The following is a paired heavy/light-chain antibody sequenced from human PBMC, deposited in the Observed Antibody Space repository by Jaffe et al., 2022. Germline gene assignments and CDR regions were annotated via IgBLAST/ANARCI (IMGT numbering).Heavy chain of an antibody. J-gene: IGHJ4*02. Sequence: QVQLVQSGAEVKKPGASVKVSCKASGDTFTTHYMHWVRQAPGQGLEWMGIIKSSGGSTTYAQKFQGRVTMTRDTSTSTVYMELRSLTSEDTAVYYCATELRDSLYFDFWGQGTLVTVSS. CDR1: GDTFTTHY. CDR2: IKSSGGST. CDR3: ATELRDSLYFDF. D-gene: IGHD2-15*01. V-gene: IGHV1-46*01.
Light chain of an antibody. CDR1: QSVSSTS. J-gene: IGKJ2*01. CDR3: QQYGTAPPMYT. Sequence: EIVLTQSPDTLSLSPGERATLSCRASQSVSSTSLVWYQQKPGQAPRLLIYGASNRATGIPDRFSGSGSRTDFTLTISRLEPEDFAVYYCQQYGTAPPMYTFGQGTKLEIK. V-gene: IGKV3-20*01. CDR2: GAS.